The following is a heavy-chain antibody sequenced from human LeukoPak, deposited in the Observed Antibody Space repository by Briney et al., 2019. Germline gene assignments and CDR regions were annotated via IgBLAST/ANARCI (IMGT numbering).Heavy chain of an antibody. D-gene: IGHD3-3*01. V-gene: IGHV5-51*01. CDR1: GYSFTSYW. J-gene: IGHJ6*03. CDR3: ARHYPPNGYYDFWSGSHYYYYYMDV. CDR2: IYPGDSDT. Sequence: ESLKISCKGSGYSFTSYWIGWVRQMPGKGLEWMGIIYPGDSDTRYSPSFQGQVTISADKSISTAYLQWSSLKASDTAMYYCARHYPPNGYYDFWSGSHYYYYYMDVWGKGTTVTVSS.